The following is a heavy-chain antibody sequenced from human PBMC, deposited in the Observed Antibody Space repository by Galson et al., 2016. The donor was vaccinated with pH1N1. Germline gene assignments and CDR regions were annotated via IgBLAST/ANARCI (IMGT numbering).Heavy chain of an antibody. V-gene: IGHV3-23*01. Sequence: SLRLSCAASGFTFRNHVMTWVRQAPGKGLEWVSNINGAGIQRYYSDSVRGRFTISRDNSRNMLFLQMNNLSAEDTAVYYCAKDLPTSWDFDSWGRGTLVTVSS. CDR3: AKDLPTSWDFDS. CDR1: GFTFRNHV. CDR2: INGAGIQR. J-gene: IGHJ5*01. D-gene: IGHD1-26*01.